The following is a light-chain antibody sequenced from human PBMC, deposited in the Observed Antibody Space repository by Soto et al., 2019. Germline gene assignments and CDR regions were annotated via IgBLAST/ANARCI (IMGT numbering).Light chain of an antibody. CDR3: CSYTRTSNHYF. CDR2: EVN. V-gene: IGLV2-8*01. Sequence: QSVLTQPPSASGSPGQSVAISCTGTSSDVGGYNYVPWYQQHPGKAPKLMIYEVNKRPSGVPDRFSGSKSGNTASLTVSGLQAEDEADYYCCSYTRTSNHYFFGSGTKVTVL. J-gene: IGLJ1*01. CDR1: SSDVGGYNY.